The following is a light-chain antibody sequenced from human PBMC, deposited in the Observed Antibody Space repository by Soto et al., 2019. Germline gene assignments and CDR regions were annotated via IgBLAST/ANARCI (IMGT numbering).Light chain of an antibody. CDR3: TSYTYNYTLL. CDR1: NTDIGGYDY. Sequence: QSALTQVASVSASPGQSIIISCTGTNTDIGGYDYVSWYRQYPGKAPKLMIYDVSNRPSGVASRFSGSKSGNTASLTISGLQAEDEAVYYCTSYTYNYTLLFGGGTKLTVL. CDR2: DVS. J-gene: IGLJ3*02. V-gene: IGLV2-14*03.